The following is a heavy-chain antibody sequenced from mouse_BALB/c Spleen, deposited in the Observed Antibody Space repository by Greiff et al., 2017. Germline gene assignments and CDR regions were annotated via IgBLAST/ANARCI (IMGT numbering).Heavy chain of an antibody. CDR3: ARGVDGNYMYYFDY. CDR1: GYSFTGYT. CDR2: INPYNGGT. V-gene: IGHV1-18*01. Sequence: VQLKESGPELVKPGASMKISCKASGYSFTGYTMNWVKQSPGKNLEWIGLINPYNGGTSYNQKFKGKATLTVDKSSSTAYMELLSLTSEDSAVYYCARGVDGNYMYYFDYWGQGTTLTVSS. D-gene: IGHD2-1*01. J-gene: IGHJ2*01.